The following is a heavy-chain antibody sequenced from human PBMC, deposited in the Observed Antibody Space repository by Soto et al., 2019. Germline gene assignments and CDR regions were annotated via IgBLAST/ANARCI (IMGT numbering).Heavy chain of an antibody. V-gene: IGHV1-2*02. J-gene: IGHJ5*02. D-gene: IGHD2-15*01. CDR1: GYTFTGYY. CDR2: INPNSGGT. Sequence: QVQLVQSGAEVKKPGASVKVSCKASGYTFTGYYMHWVRQAPGQGLEWMGWINPNSGGTNYAQKFQGRVTITRDTSISTAYMELSSLRSDDKAVYYCSRDLSKRYCSGCSCNPFDPWGQGTLVTVSS. CDR3: SRDLSKRYCSGCSCNPFDP.